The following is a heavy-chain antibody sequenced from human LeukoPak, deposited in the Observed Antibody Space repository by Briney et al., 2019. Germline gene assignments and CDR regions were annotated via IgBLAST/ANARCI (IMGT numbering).Heavy chain of an antibody. V-gene: IGHV3-21*01. CDR1: GFTFSSYS. Sequence: GASLRLSCAASGFTFSSYSMNWVRQAPGQGLEWISSITSSSCIKYSASMMGRFTISTDNTKNSLYLQMNSLRAEDTAVYYCARENVLRYFDWLLYGGNWFDPWGQGTLVTVSS. CDR3: ARENVLRYFDWLLYGGNWFDP. CDR2: ITSSSCI. J-gene: IGHJ5*02. D-gene: IGHD3-9*01.